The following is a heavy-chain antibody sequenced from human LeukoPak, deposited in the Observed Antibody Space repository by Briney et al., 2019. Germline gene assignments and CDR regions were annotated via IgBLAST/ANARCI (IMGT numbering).Heavy chain of an antibody. J-gene: IGHJ4*02. CDR2: VRYDSSNK. CDR1: GFTFSGYG. CDR3: AREKGRGVISPYYDY. V-gene: IGHV3-30*02. D-gene: IGHD3-10*01. Sequence: GGSLRLSCAASGFTFSGYGMHWVRQAPGKGLEWVAFVRYDSSNKYYADSVKGRFTVSRDNSKNMLYLQMNSLRAEDTAVYYCAREKGRGVISPYYDYWGQGTRVTVSS.